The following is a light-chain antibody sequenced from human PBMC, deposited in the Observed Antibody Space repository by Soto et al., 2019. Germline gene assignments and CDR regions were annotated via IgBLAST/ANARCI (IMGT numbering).Light chain of an antibody. CDR2: EVN. J-gene: IGLJ1*01. Sequence: QSALTQPPSASGSPGQSVTISCTGTSSDVGGYKYVSWYQQHPGKAPKLMIFEVNKRPSGVPDRFSGSKSGNTASLTVSGLHAEDEDDYYCSSYAGINNLGVFGTGTKVTVL. V-gene: IGLV2-8*01. CDR1: SSDVGGYKY. CDR3: SSYAGINNLGV.